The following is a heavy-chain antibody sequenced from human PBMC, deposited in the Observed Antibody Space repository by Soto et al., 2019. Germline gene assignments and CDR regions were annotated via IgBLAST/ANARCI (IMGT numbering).Heavy chain of an antibody. CDR1: GGSISSGGYY. V-gene: IGHV4-31*03. D-gene: IGHD1-7*01. CDR3: AVYNWNSYGMDV. Sequence: KASETLSLTCTVSGGSISSGGYYWSWIRQHPGKGLEWIGYIYYSGSTYYNPSLKSRVTISVDTSKNQFSLKLSSVTAADTAVYYCAVYNWNSYGMDVWGQGTTVTVSS. CDR2: IYYSGST. J-gene: IGHJ6*02.